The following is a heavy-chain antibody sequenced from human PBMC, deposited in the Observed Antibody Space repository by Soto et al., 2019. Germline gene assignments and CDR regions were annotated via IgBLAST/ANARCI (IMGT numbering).Heavy chain of an antibody. Sequence: ASVKVSCKASGYTFTGYYMHCVRQAPGQGLEWMGWINPNSGGTNYAQKFQGRVTMTRDTSISTAYMELSRLRSDDTAVYYCARDQYQHHAFDIWGQGTMVTVSS. V-gene: IGHV1-2*02. J-gene: IGHJ3*02. CDR2: INPNSGGT. CDR1: GYTFTGYY. CDR3: ARDQYQHHAFDI.